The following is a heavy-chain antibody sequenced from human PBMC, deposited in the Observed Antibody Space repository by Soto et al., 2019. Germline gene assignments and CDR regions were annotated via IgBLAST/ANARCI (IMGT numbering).Heavy chain of an antibody. D-gene: IGHD6-25*01. V-gene: IGHV1-8*01. CDR3: ARGAPQRLAPDS. CDR2: MDPHSGNT. CDR1: GYSFTTYD. Sequence: QVQLVQSGAEVKKPGASVKVSCKASGYSFTTYDINWVRQATGQGLEWMGWMDPHSGNTGYAQRFQGRVTMTRHTSISTAYMELSSLTSEDTAVYYCARGAPQRLAPDSGGQGTLVTVSS. J-gene: IGHJ4*02.